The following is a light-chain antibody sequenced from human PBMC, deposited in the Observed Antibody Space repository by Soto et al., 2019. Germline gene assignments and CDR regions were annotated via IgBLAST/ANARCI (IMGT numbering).Light chain of an antibody. V-gene: IGKV1-39*01. CDR2: AAS. Sequence: DIQMTQSPSSQSASVGDRVTITCRASQSINSYLNWYQQKPGKAPKLLIYAASSLQRGVPSRFSGSGSETDFTLTITSLQPDDFATYSCQQSFSTPRTFGQGTRVEI. CDR1: QSINSY. CDR3: QQSFSTPRT. J-gene: IGKJ1*01.